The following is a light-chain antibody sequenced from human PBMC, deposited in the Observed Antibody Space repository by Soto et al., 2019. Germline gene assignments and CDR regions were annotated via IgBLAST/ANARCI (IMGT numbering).Light chain of an antibody. CDR3: QQYETSPVT. V-gene: IGKV3-20*01. Sequence: EILLTQSPGTLSLSPGETATLSCRASQSVRNNYLAWYQQRPAQPPRLLMYEAATRASGIPDRFSGSVSGTDLTLTIRRLEPEDVALYFCQQYETSPVTFGGGTKGEI. J-gene: IGKJ4*01. CDR2: EAA. CDR1: QSVRNNY.